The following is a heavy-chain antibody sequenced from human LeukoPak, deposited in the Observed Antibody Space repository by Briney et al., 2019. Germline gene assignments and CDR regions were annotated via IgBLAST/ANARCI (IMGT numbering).Heavy chain of an antibody. Sequence: GGSLRLSCAASGFTFSSFPMHWVRQAQGKGLEWVSAISESGGSTFYADSVKGRFTISRDNSKNTLYLQMSSLRAEDTAVYYCAKGITGTGSHSVADHWGQGILVTVSS. J-gene: IGHJ4*02. CDR2: ISESGGST. CDR3: AKGITGTGSHSVADH. CDR1: GFTFSSFP. D-gene: IGHD5/OR15-5a*01. V-gene: IGHV3-23*01.